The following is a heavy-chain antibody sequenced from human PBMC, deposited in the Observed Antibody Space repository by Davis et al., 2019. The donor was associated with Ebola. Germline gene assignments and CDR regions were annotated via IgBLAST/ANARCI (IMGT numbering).Heavy chain of an antibody. D-gene: IGHD2-15*01. J-gene: IGHJ4*02. CDR1: GFTFSSYA. Sequence: GESLKISCAASGFTFSSYAMHWVRQAPGKGLEWVAVISYDGSNKYYADSVKGRFTISRDNSKNTLYLQMNSLRADDTAVYYCARVPTLGYCSGGSCYSDYFDYWGQGTLVTVSS. CDR3: ARVPTLGYCSGGSCYSDYFDY. CDR2: ISYDGSNK. V-gene: IGHV3-30*04.